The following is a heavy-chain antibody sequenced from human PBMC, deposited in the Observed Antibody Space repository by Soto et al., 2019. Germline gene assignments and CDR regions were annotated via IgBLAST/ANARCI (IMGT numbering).Heavy chain of an antibody. CDR1: GFTFSSYW. D-gene: IGHD4-17*01. CDR2: IKQDGSEK. CDR3: ARDSYGDYADPFDY. Sequence: GGSLRLSCAASGFTFSSYWMSWVRQAPGKGLEWVANIKQDGSEKYYVDSVKGRFTISRDNAKNSLYLQMNSLRAEDTAVYHCARDSYGDYADPFDYWGQGTLVTVSS. J-gene: IGHJ4*02. V-gene: IGHV3-7*01.